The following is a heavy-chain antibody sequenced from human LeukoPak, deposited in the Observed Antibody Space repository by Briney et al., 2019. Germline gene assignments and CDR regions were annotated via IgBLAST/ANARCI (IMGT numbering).Heavy chain of an antibody. D-gene: IGHD5-18*01. Sequence: GGSLRLSCAASGFTVSSNYMSWVRQAPGKGLGWVSVIYSGGSTYYADSAKGRFTISRDNSKNTLYLQMNSLRAEDTAVYYCARVGIGGYSYGYFDYWGQGTLVTVSS. CDR3: ARVGIGGYSYGYFDY. CDR1: GFTVSSNY. V-gene: IGHV3-66*01. CDR2: IYSGGST. J-gene: IGHJ4*02.